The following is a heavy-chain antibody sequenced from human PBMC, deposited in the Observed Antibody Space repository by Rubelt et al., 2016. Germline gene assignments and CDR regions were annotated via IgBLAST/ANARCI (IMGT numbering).Heavy chain of an antibody. V-gene: IGHV4-39*07. D-gene: IGHD3-10*01. CDR3: TRDRGQLLIDY. CDR2: VSYSGST. CDR1: GGSIRSSGYY. Sequence: QLQLQESGPGLLKPSETLSLICTVSGGSIRSSGYYWGWIRQPPGKGLEWIGSVSYSGSTYYHPSLKSRVTLSSDTSKNHFPLEVRVVTAADTAVYYGTRDRGQLLIDYWGQGTQVTVSS. J-gene: IGHJ4*02.